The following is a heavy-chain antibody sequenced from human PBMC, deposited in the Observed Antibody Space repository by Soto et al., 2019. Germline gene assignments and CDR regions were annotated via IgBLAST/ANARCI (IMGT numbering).Heavy chain of an antibody. CDR3: ARDFVGEIVGATTS. CDR1: GFTFSDYY. CDR2: ISSSGSTI. Sequence: LRLSCAASGFTFSDYYMSWIRQAPGKGLEWVSYISSSGSTIYYADSVKGRFTISRDNAKNSLYLQMNSLRAEDTAVYYCARDFVGEIVGATTSGGQGTLVTVSS. V-gene: IGHV3-11*01. D-gene: IGHD1-26*01. J-gene: IGHJ4*02.